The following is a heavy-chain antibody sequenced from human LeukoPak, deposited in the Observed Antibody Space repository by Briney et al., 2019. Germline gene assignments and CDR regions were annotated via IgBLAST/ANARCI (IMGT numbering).Heavy chain of an antibody. D-gene: IGHD3-22*01. CDR2: IRSKANSYAT. V-gene: IGHV3-73*01. Sequence: PGGSLRLSCAASGFTFSGSPMHWVRQASGKGLEWVGRIRSKANSYATAYAASVKGRFTITRDDSKSTAYLRMNSLKTEDTAVYYCTRLGPEDYYDSSGFYPDSWGQGTLVTVSS. CDR1: GFTFSGSP. CDR3: TRLGPEDYYDSSGFYPDS. J-gene: IGHJ4*02.